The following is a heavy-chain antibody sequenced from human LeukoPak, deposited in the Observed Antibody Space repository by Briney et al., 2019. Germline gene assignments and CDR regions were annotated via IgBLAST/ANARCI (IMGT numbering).Heavy chain of an antibody. D-gene: IGHD3-22*01. CDR2: IFYSGTT. CDR1: GGSISSYY. CDR3: ARGGWNKFDY. V-gene: IGHV4-59*01. Sequence: TSETLSLTCTVSGGSISSYYWSWIRQPPGKGLEWIGFIFYSGTTNYNPSLKSRVTISVDTSKNQFSLKLSSVTAADTAVYYCARGGWNKFDYWGQGTLVTVSS. J-gene: IGHJ4*02.